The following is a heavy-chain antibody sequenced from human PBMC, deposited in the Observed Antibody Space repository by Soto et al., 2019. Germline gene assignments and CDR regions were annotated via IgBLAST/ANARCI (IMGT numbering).Heavy chain of an antibody. CDR2: MYPDDSDI. V-gene: IGHV5-51*01. CDR3: ATAYVYDFVNSYYYRDDFDC. Sequence: GESLKISCNASGYSFSFYWIGWVRQMPGKGLEWMAIMYPDDSDIRYSPSFEAHVTISADKSTSTAFLQWISLKASDTAMYYCATAYVYDFVNSYYYRDDFDCRGQGTLVTV. D-gene: IGHD3-10*01. CDR1: GYSFSFYW. J-gene: IGHJ3*01.